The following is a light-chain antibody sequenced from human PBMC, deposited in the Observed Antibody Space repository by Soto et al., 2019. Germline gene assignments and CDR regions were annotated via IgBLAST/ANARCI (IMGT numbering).Light chain of an antibody. CDR2: GAS. J-gene: IGKJ4*01. V-gene: IGKV3-20*01. Sequence: EIVLTQSPGTLSLSPGERATLSCRASQSVSNNYLAWYQQKPGQAPRLLISGASSRATGIPDRFNGSRSGTDFTLTISRLEPEDFAVYYCQQYGSSPLTFGGGTKVEIK. CDR3: QQYGSSPLT. CDR1: QSVSNNY.